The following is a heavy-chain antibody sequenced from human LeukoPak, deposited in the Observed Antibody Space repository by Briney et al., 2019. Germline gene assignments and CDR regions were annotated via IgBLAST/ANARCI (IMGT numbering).Heavy chain of an antibody. D-gene: IGHD1-26*01. Sequence: PGGSLRLSCAASGFTFSDYYMSWIRQAPAKGLEWVSYISSSGTTIYYADSVKGRFTISRDNAKNSLYLQMNSLRAEDTAVYYCARRRDSGSLQHFDYWGQGTLVTVSS. J-gene: IGHJ4*02. CDR3: ARRRDSGSLQHFDY. CDR2: ISSSGTTI. CDR1: GFTFSDYY. V-gene: IGHV3-11*01.